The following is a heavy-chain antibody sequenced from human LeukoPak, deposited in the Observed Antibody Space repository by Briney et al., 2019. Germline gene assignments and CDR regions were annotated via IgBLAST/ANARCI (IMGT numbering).Heavy chain of an antibody. Sequence: PSETLSLTCTVSGGSISSYHWSWIRQPPGKGLQWIGFIYSSGSTNYNPSLKRRVTISLDTSKNQFSLRVSSVTSADTAVYYCARGNSGYDYAFDIWGQGTMVTVSS. CDR2: IYSSGST. CDR3: ARGNSGYDYAFDI. CDR1: GGSISSYH. V-gene: IGHV4-59*01. D-gene: IGHD5-12*01. J-gene: IGHJ3*02.